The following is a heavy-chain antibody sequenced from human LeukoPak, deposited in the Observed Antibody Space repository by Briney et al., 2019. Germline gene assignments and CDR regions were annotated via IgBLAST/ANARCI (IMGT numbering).Heavy chain of an antibody. V-gene: IGHV3-21*01. CDR2: ISSSSSYI. J-gene: IGHJ6*02. D-gene: IGHD5-12*01. CDR3: ARVWVATASYYYYYGMDV. Sequence: GGSQRLSCAASGFTFSSYSMNWVRQAPGKGLEWVSSISSSSSYIYYADSVKGRFTISRDNAKNSLYLQMNSLRAEDTAVYYCARVWVATASYYYYYGMDVWGQGTTVTASS. CDR1: GFTFSSYS.